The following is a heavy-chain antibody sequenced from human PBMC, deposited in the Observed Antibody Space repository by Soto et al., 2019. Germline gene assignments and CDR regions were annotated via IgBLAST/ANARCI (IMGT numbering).Heavy chain of an antibody. J-gene: IGHJ6*02. V-gene: IGHV1-69*13. CDR3: ARLVAVTAAAADYGMDG. CDR1: GGTFSSYA. CDR2: IIPIFGTA. D-gene: IGHD2-21*02. Sequence: SVKVSCKASGGTFSSYAISWVRQAPGQGLEWMGGIIPIFGTANYAQKFQGRVTITADESTSTAYMELSSLRSEDTAVYYCARLVAVTAAAADYGMDGWGQGTTVT.